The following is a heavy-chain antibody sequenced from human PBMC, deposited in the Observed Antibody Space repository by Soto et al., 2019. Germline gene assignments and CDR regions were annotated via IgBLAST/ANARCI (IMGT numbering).Heavy chain of an antibody. D-gene: IGHD6-13*01. J-gene: IGHJ4*02. Sequence: ASVKVSCKASGGTFSSYAISWVRQAPGQGLEWMGWISAYNGNTNYAQKLQGRVTMTTDTSTSTAYMELRSLRSDDTAVYYCARDWAAAGPLDYWGQGTLATVSS. CDR1: GGTFSSYA. CDR2: ISAYNGNT. V-gene: IGHV1-18*01. CDR3: ARDWAAAGPLDY.